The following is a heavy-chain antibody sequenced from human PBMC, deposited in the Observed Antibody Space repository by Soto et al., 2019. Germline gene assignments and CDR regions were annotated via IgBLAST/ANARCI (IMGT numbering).Heavy chain of an antibody. CDR3: ATGRVYYGSEY. J-gene: IGHJ4*02. CDR2: IYYSGST. CDR1: GGSISSGY. Sequence: SETLSLTCTVSGGSISSGYWSWIWQSPMKGVEWIGYIYYSGSTNYSSATKSRVTVLVVTSKNQFTLKLISVTTAVMAVYCCATGRVYYGSEYWGQGTLVTVSS. D-gene: IGHD3-10*01. V-gene: IGHV4-59*01.